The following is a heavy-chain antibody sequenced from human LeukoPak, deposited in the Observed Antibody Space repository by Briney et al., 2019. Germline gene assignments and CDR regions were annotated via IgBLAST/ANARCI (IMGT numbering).Heavy chain of an antibody. J-gene: IGHJ6*04. V-gene: IGHV3-9*01. CDR1: GFTFDDNA. CDR2: ISWNSGSI. D-gene: IGHD3-10*02. CDR3: AELGITMIGGV. Sequence: GGSLRLSCAASGFTFDDNAMHWVRQAPGKGLEWVSGISWNSGSIAYADSVRGRFTSSRDSAKNSLYLQMNSLRAEDTAVYYCAELGITMIGGVWGKGTTVTTSS.